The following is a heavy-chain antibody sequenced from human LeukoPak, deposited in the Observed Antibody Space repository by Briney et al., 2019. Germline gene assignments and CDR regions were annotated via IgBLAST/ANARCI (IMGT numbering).Heavy chain of an antibody. CDR3: ARESGGHSSRSYYYYGMDV. V-gene: IGHV3-23*01. J-gene: IGHJ6*02. CDR2: ISESGGST. CDR1: GITLSNYA. D-gene: IGHD6-13*01. Sequence: PGGSLRLSCVVSGITLSNYAMSWVRQAPGKGLEWVSGISESGGSTKYADSVKGRFTISRDNSKNTLYLQMNSLRAEDTAVYYCARESGGHSSRSYYYYGMDVWGQGTTVTVSS.